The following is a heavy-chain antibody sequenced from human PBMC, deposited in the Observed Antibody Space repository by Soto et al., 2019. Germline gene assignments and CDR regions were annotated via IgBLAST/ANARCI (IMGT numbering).Heavy chain of an antibody. CDR2: IKPGNGNT. J-gene: IGHJ4*02. V-gene: IGHV1-3*01. D-gene: IGHD5-12*01. Sequence: ASVKVSCKTSGYTFTSYTVHWVRQAPGQRLEWMGWIKPGNGNTKYSQKFQGRLTITSDTSASTAYMELSSLTSEDTAVYYCASDPSGSHFDYWGQGTLVTVSS. CDR3: ASDPSGSHFDY. CDR1: GYTFTSYT.